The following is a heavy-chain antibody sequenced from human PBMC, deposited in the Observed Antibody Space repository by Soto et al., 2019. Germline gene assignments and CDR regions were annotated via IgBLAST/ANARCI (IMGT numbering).Heavy chain of an antibody. D-gene: IGHD1-26*01. J-gene: IGHJ5*02. CDR1: GDSVTTTSYF. CDR2: IHQSRSV. Sequence: PSETLYLTCPVSGDSVTTTSYFWCWIRKSARKGLEWVGNIHQSRSVYYSPSLKSRVTISVDTSNNQFSLKLDSVTAADTAVYYCARQERFRNWFDPWGLGILVTVSS. CDR3: ARQERFRNWFDP. V-gene: IGHV4-39*01.